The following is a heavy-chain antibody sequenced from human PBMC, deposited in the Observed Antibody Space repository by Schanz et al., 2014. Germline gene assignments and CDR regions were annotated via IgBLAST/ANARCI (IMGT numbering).Heavy chain of an antibody. CDR2: MSYDGSIK. CDR3: ARANYRRKINFDY. D-gene: IGHD3-10*01. J-gene: IGHJ4*02. CDR1: GFTFSSYG. Sequence: QVQLVESGGGVVQFGRSLRLSCAASGFTFSSYGMHWVRQAPGKGLEWVAAMSYDGSIKYYGDSVKGRFTISRDNSKNTLYLHMNTLRAEDTAVYYCARANYRRKINFDYWGRGTLVTVSS. V-gene: IGHV3-33*01.